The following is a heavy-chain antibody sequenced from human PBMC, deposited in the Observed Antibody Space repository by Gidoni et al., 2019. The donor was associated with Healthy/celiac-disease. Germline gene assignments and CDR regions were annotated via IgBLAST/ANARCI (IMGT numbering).Heavy chain of an antibody. Sequence: QVQLVESGGGVVQPGRSLRLSCAASGFTFRSFGMHWVRQAPGKGLEWVAVISYDGSNKYYADSVKGRFAISRDNSKNTLYLLMNSLRAEDTAVYYCAKGFRSSENSYDAFDIWGQGTMVTVSS. CDR3: AKGFRSSENSYDAFDI. CDR2: ISYDGSNK. V-gene: IGHV3-30*18. CDR1: GFTFRSFG. J-gene: IGHJ3*02. D-gene: IGHD6-25*01.